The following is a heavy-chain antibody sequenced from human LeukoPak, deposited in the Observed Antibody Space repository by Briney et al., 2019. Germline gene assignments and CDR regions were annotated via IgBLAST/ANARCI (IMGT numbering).Heavy chain of an antibody. J-gene: IGHJ3*02. CDR1: GFTFSYYG. Sequence: GGSLSLSCAASGFTFSYYGMHWVRQAPGKGLEWVAVIWYDGSNKYYADSVKGRFTISRDNSKNILYLQMNSLRAEDTAVYYCAKDSVRWPGNAFDIWGQGTMVTVSS. D-gene: IGHD2-15*01. CDR2: IWYDGSNK. V-gene: IGHV3-33*06. CDR3: AKDSVRWPGNAFDI.